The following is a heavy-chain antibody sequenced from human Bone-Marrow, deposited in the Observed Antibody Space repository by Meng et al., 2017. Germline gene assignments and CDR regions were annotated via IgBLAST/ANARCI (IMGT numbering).Heavy chain of an antibody. CDR3: ARNSDRSTGNDY. CDR2: IYYSGST. J-gene: IGHJ4*02. V-gene: IGHV4-31*03. Sequence: SETLSLTCTVSGGSISSSSYYWGWIRQPPGKGLEWIGYIYYSGSTYYNPSLKSRVTISVDTSKNQFSLKLSSVTAADTAVYYCARNSDRSTGNDYWGQGTLVTVSS. CDR1: GGSISSSSYY. D-gene: IGHD1-14*01.